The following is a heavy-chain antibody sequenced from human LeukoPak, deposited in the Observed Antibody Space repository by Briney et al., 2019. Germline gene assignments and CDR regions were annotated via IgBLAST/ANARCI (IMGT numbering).Heavy chain of an antibody. CDR2: INHSGST. CDR3: ARAPGAAID. V-gene: IGHV4-34*01. Sequence: KASETLSLTCAVYGGSFSGYYWSWIRQPPGKGLEWIGEINHSGSTNYNPSLKSRVSISVDTSKSQFSLKLNSVTAADTAVYYCARAPGAAIDWGQGTLVTVSS. D-gene: IGHD2-2*01. CDR1: GGSFSGYY. J-gene: IGHJ4*02.